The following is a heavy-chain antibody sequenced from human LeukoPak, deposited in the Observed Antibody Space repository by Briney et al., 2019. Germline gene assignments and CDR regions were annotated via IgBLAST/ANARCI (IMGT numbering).Heavy chain of an antibody. Sequence: SETLSLTCTVSGGSISSYYWSWIRQPPGQGLDWIGYIYYSGTTNYNPSLKSRVTISVDTSKNQFSLKLSSVTAADTAVYYCARGMYIAAAQYGYWGQGTLVTVSS. J-gene: IGHJ4*02. V-gene: IGHV4-59*01. D-gene: IGHD6-13*01. CDR1: GGSISSYY. CDR3: ARGMYIAAAQYGY. CDR2: IYYSGTT.